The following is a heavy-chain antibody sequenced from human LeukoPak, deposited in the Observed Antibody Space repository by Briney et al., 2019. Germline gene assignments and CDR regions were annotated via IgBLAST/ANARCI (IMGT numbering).Heavy chain of an antibody. J-gene: IGHJ5*02. CDR3: ARDPSGSTGAS. D-gene: IGHD1-1*01. Sequence: PGGSLRLSCAASGFTFSSYSMNWVRQAPGKGLEWVSYISSSGSTIYYADSVKGRFTISRDNAKNSLYLQMNSLGAEDTAVYYCARDPSGSTGASWGQGTLVTVSS. V-gene: IGHV3-48*04. CDR1: GFTFSSYS. CDR2: ISSSGSTI.